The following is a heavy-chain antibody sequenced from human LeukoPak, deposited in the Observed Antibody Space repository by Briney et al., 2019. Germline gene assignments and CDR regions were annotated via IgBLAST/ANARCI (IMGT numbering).Heavy chain of an antibody. CDR1: GGSISSYY. Sequence: SETLSLTCTVSGGSISSYYWNWIRQPPGKGLEWIGYIYYGGSTNYNPSLKSRVTMSVDTSKNQFSLKLSSVTAADTAVYYCARSLIDYGDLIDYWGQGTLVTVSS. CDR2: IYYGGST. CDR3: ARSLIDYGDLIDY. D-gene: IGHD4-17*01. J-gene: IGHJ4*02. V-gene: IGHV4-59*01.